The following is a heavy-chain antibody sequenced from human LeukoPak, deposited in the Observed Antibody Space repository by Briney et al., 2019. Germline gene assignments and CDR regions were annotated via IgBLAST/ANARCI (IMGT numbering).Heavy chain of an antibody. V-gene: IGHV1-18*01. CDR2: ISAYNGNT. CDR3: ARDGQKVSSGWPLDY. D-gene: IGHD6-19*01. CDR1: GGTSSSYA. J-gene: IGHJ4*02. Sequence: ASVKVSCKASGGTSSSYAISWVRQAPGQGLEWMGWISAYNGNTNYAQKLQGRVTMTTDTSTSTAYMELRSLRSDDTAVYYCARDGQKVSSGWPLDYWGQGTLVTVSS.